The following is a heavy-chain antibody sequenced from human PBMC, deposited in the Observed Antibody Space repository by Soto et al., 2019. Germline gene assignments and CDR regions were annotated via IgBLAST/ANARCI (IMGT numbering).Heavy chain of an antibody. V-gene: IGHV3-30-3*01. CDR2: ISYDGSNK. D-gene: IGHD6-13*01. J-gene: IGHJ4*02. Sequence: QVQLVESGGGVVQPGRSLRLSCAASGFTFSSYAMHWVRQAPGKGPEWVAVISYDGSNKYYADSVKGRFTISRDNSKNTFYLQMNSLRVEDTAVYYCARDREAAAGPGGFDYWGQGTLVTVSS. CDR1: GFTFSSYA. CDR3: ARDREAAAGPGGFDY.